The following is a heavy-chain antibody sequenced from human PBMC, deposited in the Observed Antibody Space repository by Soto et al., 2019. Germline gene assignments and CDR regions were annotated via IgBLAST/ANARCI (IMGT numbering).Heavy chain of an antibody. Sequence: GGSLRLSCAASGLIFSYVWMTWVRQAPGKGLGWVGRIKTKPDDGTIDYAAPVRGRFTISRDDSKNTLYLQMTSLTPDDTGVYYCTTSNLGVDFWGPGTLVTVSS. CDR3: TTSNLGVDF. J-gene: IGHJ4*02. CDR1: GLIFSYVW. CDR2: IKTKPDDGTI. D-gene: IGHD1-1*01. V-gene: IGHV3-15*01.